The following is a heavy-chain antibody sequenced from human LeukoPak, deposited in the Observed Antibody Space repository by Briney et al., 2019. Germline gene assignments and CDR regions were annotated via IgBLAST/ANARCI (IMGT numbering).Heavy chain of an antibody. Sequence: GGSLRLSCAASGFTFSSYEMNWVRQAPGKGLEWVSYISSSGSTIYYADSVKGRFTISRDNAKNSLYLQMNSLRAEDTAVYYCARAVGASSYMDVWGKGTTVTISS. J-gene: IGHJ6*03. CDR2: ISSSGSTI. V-gene: IGHV3-48*03. CDR1: GFTFSSYE. D-gene: IGHD1-26*01. CDR3: ARAVGASSYMDV.